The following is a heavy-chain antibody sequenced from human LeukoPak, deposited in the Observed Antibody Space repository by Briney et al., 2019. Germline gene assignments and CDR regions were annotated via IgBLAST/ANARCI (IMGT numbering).Heavy chain of an antibody. Sequence: SETLSLTCAVYGGSFSGYYWSWIRQPPGKGLEWIGEINHSGSTNYNPSLKSRVTISVDTSKNQFSLRLSSVTAADTAVYYCARSGAYYYYYMDVWGKGTTVTVSS. CDR3: ARSGAYYYYYMDV. CDR2: INHSGST. V-gene: IGHV4-34*01. CDR1: GGSFSGYY. J-gene: IGHJ6*03. D-gene: IGHD1-26*01.